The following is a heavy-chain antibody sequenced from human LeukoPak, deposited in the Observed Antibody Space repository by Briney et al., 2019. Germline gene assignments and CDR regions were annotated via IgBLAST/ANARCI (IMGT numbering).Heavy chain of an antibody. V-gene: IGHV3-74*01. Sequence: GGSLRLSCAASGFTFSSYWMHWVRQAPGKGLVWVSRINSDGSSTSYADPVKGRFTISRDNAKNTLYLQMNSLRAEDTAVYYCASPLGYCSGGSCSDAFDIWGQGTMVTVSS. CDR2: INSDGSST. CDR1: GFTFSSYW. CDR3: ASPLGYCSGGSCSDAFDI. D-gene: IGHD2-15*01. J-gene: IGHJ3*02.